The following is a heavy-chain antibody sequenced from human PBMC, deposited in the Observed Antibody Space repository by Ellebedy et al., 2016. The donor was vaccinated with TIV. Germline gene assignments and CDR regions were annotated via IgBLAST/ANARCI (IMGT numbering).Heavy chain of an antibody. V-gene: IGHV4-34*01. CDR3: ARGSRIAAAGTRNNWFDP. CDR1: GGSFSGYY. CDR2: INHSGST. D-gene: IGHD6-13*01. J-gene: IGHJ5*02. Sequence: MPGGSLRLSCAVYGGSFSGYYWSWIRQPPGKGLEWIGEINHSGSTNYNPSLKSRVTISVDTSKNQFSLKLSSVTAADTAVYYCARGSRIAAAGTRNNWFDPWGQGTLVTVSS.